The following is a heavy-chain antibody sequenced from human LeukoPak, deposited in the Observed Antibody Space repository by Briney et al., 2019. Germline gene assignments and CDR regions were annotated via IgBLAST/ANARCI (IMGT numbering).Heavy chain of an antibody. V-gene: IGHV3-74*01. J-gene: IGHJ4*02. CDR1: GFTFSSFW. D-gene: IGHD6-13*01. CDR2: INSVGSST. CDR3: AKDKAGTIVWYGRWAIGLFDY. Sequence: GGSLRLSCAASGFTFSSFWMHWVRQAPGKGLVWVSRINSVGSSTSYADSVKGRFTISRDNAKNTLYLQMNSLTTEDTAFYYCAKDKAGTIVWYGRWAIGLFDYWGQGTLLTVSS.